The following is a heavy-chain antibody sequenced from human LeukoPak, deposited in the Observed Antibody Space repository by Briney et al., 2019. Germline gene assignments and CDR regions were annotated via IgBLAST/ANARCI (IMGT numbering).Heavy chain of an antibody. CDR1: GYTFTSYD. D-gene: IGHD3-10*01. Sequence: ASVKVSCKASGYTFTSYDINWVRQATGQGLEWMGWMNPNSGNTGYAQKFQGRVTMTRNTSISTAHMELSSLRSEDTAVYYCARVRGYAGTEVDYWGPGTLVTVSS. CDR3: ARVRGYAGTEVDY. CDR2: MNPNSGNT. V-gene: IGHV1-8*01. J-gene: IGHJ4*02.